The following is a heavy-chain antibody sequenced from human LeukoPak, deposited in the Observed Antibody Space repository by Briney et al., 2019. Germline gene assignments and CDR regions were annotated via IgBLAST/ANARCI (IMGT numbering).Heavy chain of an antibody. V-gene: IGHV1-69*05. D-gene: IGHD3-3*01. J-gene: IGHJ4*02. CDR3: ARGKDFWSGKGLDY. Sequence: SVNVSCKASGGTFSSYAISWVRQAPGQGLEWMGGIIPIFGTANYAQKFQGRVTITTDESTSTAYMELSSLRSEDTAVYYCARGKDFWSGKGLDYWGQGTLVTVSS. CDR2: IIPIFGTA. CDR1: GGTFSSYA.